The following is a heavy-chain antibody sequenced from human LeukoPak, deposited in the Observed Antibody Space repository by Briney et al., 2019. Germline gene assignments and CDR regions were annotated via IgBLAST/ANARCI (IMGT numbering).Heavy chain of an antibody. CDR1: GFTFSDYY. D-gene: IGHD6-13*01. CDR3: ARAGGPGIAAPGGGAFDI. Sequence: GGSLRLSCAASGFTFSDYYMSWIRQAPGKGLEWVSYISSSGSTIYYADSVKGRYTISRDNAKNSLYLQMNSLRAEDTAVYYCARAGGPGIAAPGGGAFDIWGQGTMVTVSS. CDR2: ISSSGSTI. V-gene: IGHV3-11*01. J-gene: IGHJ3*02.